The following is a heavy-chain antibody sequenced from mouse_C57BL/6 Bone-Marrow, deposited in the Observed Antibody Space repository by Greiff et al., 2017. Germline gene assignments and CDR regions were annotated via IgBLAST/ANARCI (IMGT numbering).Heavy chain of an antibody. J-gene: IGHJ2*01. CDR1: GYTFTSYG. D-gene: IGHD2-4*01. Sequence: QVQLQQSGAELARPWASVKLSCKASGYTFTSYGISWVKQRPGQGLEWIGEIYPSSGNTYYNEKFKGKATLTADNSSSTAYMELRSLTSEDSAVYLCARGDYDYGDLGCWGQGTTLTVSS. CDR2: IYPSSGNT. CDR3: ARGDYDYGDLGC. V-gene: IGHV1-81*01.